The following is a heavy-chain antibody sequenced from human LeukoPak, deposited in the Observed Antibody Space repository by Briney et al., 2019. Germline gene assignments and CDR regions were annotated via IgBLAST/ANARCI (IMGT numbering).Heavy chain of an antibody. D-gene: IGHD3-16*01. CDR2: VNSDGTST. Sequence: PGGSLRLSCAASGFTFSSYGMHWVRQAPGKGLVWVSRVNSDGTSTTFADSVKGRCTISRDNAKNTLYLLMNSLRAEDTAVYYCARAQGGYAFDIWGQGTMVTVSS. J-gene: IGHJ3*02. CDR3: ARAQGGYAFDI. CDR1: GFTFSSYG. V-gene: IGHV3-74*01.